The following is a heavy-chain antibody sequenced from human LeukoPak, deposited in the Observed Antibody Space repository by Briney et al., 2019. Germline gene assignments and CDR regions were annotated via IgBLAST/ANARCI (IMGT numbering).Heavy chain of an antibody. Sequence: SETLSLTCTVSGGSISSGDYYCSWIRQPPGKGLEWICYIYYSGSTYYNPSLKSRVTISVDTSKNQSSLKLSSVTAADTAVYYCARYRLIAAAGTDAFDIWGQGTMVTVSS. J-gene: IGHJ3*02. V-gene: IGHV4-30-4*01. D-gene: IGHD6-13*01. CDR3: ARYRLIAAAGTDAFDI. CDR1: GGSISSGDYY. CDR2: IYYSGST.